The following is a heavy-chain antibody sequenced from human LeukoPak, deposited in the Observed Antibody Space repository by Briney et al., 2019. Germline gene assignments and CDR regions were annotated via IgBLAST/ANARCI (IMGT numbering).Heavy chain of an antibody. D-gene: IGHD3-3*01. J-gene: IGHJ4*02. CDR3: AKDRSSWYYPFDS. V-gene: IGHV3-23*01. CDR1: GFTFSSYA. Sequence: GGPLRLSCAASGFTFSSYAMTWVRQAPGKGLEWVSVVSGGGHNTYYADSVKGRFTMSRDNSKRTVYLQMNSLRAEDTAVYYCAKDRSSWYYPFDSWGQGTLVTVSS. CDR2: VSGGGHNT.